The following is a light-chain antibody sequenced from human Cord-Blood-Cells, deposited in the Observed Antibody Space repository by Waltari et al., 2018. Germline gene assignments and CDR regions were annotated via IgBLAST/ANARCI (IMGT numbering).Light chain of an antibody. V-gene: IGKV1-33*01. CDR1: QDISNY. CDR2: DAS. Sequence: DIQMTQSPSSLSASVGDRVTITCQASQDISNYLNWYQQKPEKAPKLLIYDASNLETGVPSRFSGSGSWTDFTFTISSLQPEYIATYYCQQYDNRLFTFGPWTKVDIK. CDR3: QQYDNRLFT. J-gene: IGKJ3*01.